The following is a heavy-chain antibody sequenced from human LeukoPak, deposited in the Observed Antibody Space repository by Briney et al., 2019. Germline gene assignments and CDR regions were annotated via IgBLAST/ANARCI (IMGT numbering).Heavy chain of an antibody. Sequence: ASVKVSCKASGYTFTSYYMHWVRQAPGQGLEWMGIINPSGGSTSYAQKFQGRVTMTRDTSTSTVYMELSSLRSEDTAVYYCARPFYSSSWYTIAFDIWGQGTMVTVSS. D-gene: IGHD6-13*01. J-gene: IGHJ3*02. CDR2: INPSGGST. CDR1: GYTFTSYY. CDR3: ARPFYSSSWYTIAFDI. V-gene: IGHV1-46*01.